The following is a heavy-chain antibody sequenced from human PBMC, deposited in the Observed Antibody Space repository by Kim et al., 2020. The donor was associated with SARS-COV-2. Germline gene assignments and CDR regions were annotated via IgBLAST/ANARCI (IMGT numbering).Heavy chain of an antibody. V-gene: IGHV3-48*02. J-gene: IGHJ4*02. D-gene: IGHD6-13*01. CDR2: ISSSSSTI. Sequence: GGSLRLSCAASGFTFSSYSMNWVRQAPGKGLEWVSYISSSSSTIYYADSVKGRFTISRDNAKNSLYLQMNSLRDEDTAVYYCARGGGSSWYDPWVDYWGQGTLVTVSS. CDR3: ARGGGSSWYDPWVDY. CDR1: GFTFSSYS.